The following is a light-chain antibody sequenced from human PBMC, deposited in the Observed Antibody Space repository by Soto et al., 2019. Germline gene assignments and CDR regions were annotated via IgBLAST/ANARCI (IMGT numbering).Light chain of an antibody. Sequence: QSALTQPPSASGSPGQSVTIPCTGTSSDVGGYNYVSWYQQHPGKAPKLMIYEVSKRPSGVPDRFSGSKSGNTASLTVSGLQAEDEADYYCSSFAGSFYWVFGGGTKVTVL. V-gene: IGLV2-8*01. CDR3: SSFAGSFYWV. J-gene: IGLJ2*01. CDR2: EVS. CDR1: SSDVGGYNY.